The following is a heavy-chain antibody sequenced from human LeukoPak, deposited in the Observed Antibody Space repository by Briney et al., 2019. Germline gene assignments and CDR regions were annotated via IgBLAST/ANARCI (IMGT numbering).Heavy chain of an antibody. Sequence: GGSLRLSCAASGFTFSDYYMSWIRQAPGKGLEWVSYISSSGGTIYYADSVKGRFTISRDNAKNSLYLRMNSLRAEDTAVYYCARDLTYDSSGYPGGFDYWGQGTLVTVSS. D-gene: IGHD3-22*01. V-gene: IGHV3-11*01. CDR2: ISSSGGTI. J-gene: IGHJ4*02. CDR1: GFTFSDYY. CDR3: ARDLTYDSSGYPGGFDY.